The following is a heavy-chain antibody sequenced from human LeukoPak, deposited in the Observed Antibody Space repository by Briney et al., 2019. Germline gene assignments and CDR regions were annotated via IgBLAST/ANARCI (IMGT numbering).Heavy chain of an antibody. V-gene: IGHV3-48*03. CDR3: AELGITMIGGV. D-gene: IGHD3-10*02. J-gene: IGHJ6*04. Sequence: GGSLRLSCAASGFSFSSYRMNWVRQAPGKGLEWVSYISSSGSTIYYADSVKGRFTISRDNAKNSLYLQMNSLRAEDTAVYYCAELGITMIGGVWGKGTTVTISS. CDR2: ISSSGSTI. CDR1: GFSFSSYR.